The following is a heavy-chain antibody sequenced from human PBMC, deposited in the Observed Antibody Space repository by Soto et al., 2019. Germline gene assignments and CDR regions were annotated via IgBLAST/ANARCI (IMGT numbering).Heavy chain of an antibody. J-gene: IGHJ6*02. CDR3: ARGLGNYYYYCMDV. CDR2: INHSGST. Sequence: PSETLSLTCAVYGGSFSGYYWSWIRQPPGKGLEWIGEINHSGSTNYNPSLKSRVTISVDTSKNQFSLKLSSVTAADTAVYYCARGLGNYYYYCMDVWGQGTTVTGPS. V-gene: IGHV4-34*01. D-gene: IGHD1-26*01. CDR1: GGSFSGYY.